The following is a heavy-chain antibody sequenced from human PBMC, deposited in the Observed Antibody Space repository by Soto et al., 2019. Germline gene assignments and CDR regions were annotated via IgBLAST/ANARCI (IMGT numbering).Heavy chain of an antibody. D-gene: IGHD1-26*01. CDR1: GFTFIYYW. J-gene: IGHJ3*01. CDR3: ARGDRGAFDL. Sequence: GGSLRLSCAASGFTFIYYWMHWVRQAPWKGLVWVSRIHSDGSSTTYADFVKGRFIISRDNARNTVDLQMNSVRVEDTAVYYCARGDRGAFDLWGQGTVVTVSS. V-gene: IGHV3-74*01. CDR2: IHSDGSST.